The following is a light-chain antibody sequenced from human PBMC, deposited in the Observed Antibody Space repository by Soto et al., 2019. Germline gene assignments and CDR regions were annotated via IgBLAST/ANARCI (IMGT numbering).Light chain of an antibody. J-gene: IGLJ2*01. CDR3: QSYDSSLSNLVV. CDR2: NNN. CDR1: SSNTGADYD. V-gene: IGLV1-40*01. Sequence: QSVLTQPPSVSGAPGQRVTISCTGGSSNTGADYDVHWYQHLPGSAPKLLIYNNNIRPSGVPDRFSGSKSGTSASLAITALQAEDEGDYYCQSYDSSLSNLVVFGGGTKLTVL.